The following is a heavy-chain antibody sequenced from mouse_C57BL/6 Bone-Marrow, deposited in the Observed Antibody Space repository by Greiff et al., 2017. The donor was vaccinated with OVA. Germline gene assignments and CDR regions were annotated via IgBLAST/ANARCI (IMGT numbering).Heavy chain of an antibody. V-gene: IGHV14-2*01. CDR3: ARSPYYYGSSLAY. Sequence: EVQLQQSGAELVKPGASVKLSCTASGFNITDYYMHWVKQRTEQGLEWIGRIDPEDGETKYAPKFQGKATITADTSSKTAYLQLSSLTSEDTAVYYCARSPYYYGSSLAYWGQGTLVTVSA. D-gene: IGHD1-1*01. CDR1: GFNITDYY. CDR2: IDPEDGET. J-gene: IGHJ3*01.